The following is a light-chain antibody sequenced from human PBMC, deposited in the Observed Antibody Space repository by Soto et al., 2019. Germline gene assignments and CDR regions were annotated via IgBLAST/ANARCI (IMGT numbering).Light chain of an antibody. CDR3: SSYSTTTSPHVL. CDR2: VVS. J-gene: IGLJ2*01. Sequence: QSALAQPTSVSGSPGQSIAISCTGTSSDVGGYNYVSWHQQHPGKAPKVLISVVSNRPSGVSNRFSGSKSGSTASLTISGLQAEDEADYYCSSYSTTTSPHVLFGGGTKLTVL. CDR1: SSDVGGYNY. V-gene: IGLV2-14*01.